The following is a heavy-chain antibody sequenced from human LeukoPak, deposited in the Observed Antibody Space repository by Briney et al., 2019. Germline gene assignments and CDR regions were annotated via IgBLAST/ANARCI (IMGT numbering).Heavy chain of an antibody. J-gene: IGHJ4*02. Sequence: GGSLRLSCAVSGLTFSSYAMSRVRQAPGKGLEWVSAVSGSGSTTFYADSVKGRFTISRDNSKNTLYLQMNSLRAEDTAVYYCAKVGYDSSGYYYDAYYFDYWGQGTLVIVSS. V-gene: IGHV3-23*01. D-gene: IGHD3-22*01. CDR2: VSGSGSTT. CDR1: GLTFSSYA. CDR3: AKVGYDSSGYYYDAYYFDY.